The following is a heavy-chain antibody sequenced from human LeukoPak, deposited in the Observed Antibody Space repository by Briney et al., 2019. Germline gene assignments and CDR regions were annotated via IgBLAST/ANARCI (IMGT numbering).Heavy chain of an antibody. J-gene: IGHJ4*02. V-gene: IGHV3-21*05. Sequence: PGGSLRLSCAASGFTFSSYSMNWVRQAPGKGLEWVSYISSSSSYIYYADSVKGRFTISRDNAKNSLYLQMNSLRAEDTAVYYCARSYYDSSGYYYPFDYWGQGTLVTVSS. CDR2: ISSSSSYI. CDR3: ARSYYDSSGYYYPFDY. D-gene: IGHD3-22*01. CDR1: GFTFSSYS.